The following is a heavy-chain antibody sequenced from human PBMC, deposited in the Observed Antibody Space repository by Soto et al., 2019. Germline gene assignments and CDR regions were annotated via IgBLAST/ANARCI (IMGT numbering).Heavy chain of an antibody. V-gene: IGHV4-39*01. Sequence: SETLSLTCTVSGGSISSSSYYWGWIRQPPGKGLEWIGSIYYSGSTYYNPSLKSRVTISVDTSKNQFSLKLSSVTAADTAVYYCARHNPDTAMVYYYYYYMDVWGKGTTVTVSS. CDR1: GGSISSSSYY. CDR2: IYYSGST. D-gene: IGHD5-18*01. J-gene: IGHJ6*03. CDR3: ARHNPDTAMVYYYYYYMDV.